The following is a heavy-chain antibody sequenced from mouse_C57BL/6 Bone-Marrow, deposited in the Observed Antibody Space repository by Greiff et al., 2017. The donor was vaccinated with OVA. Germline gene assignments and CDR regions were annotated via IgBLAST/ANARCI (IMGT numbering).Heavy chain of an antibody. Sequence: LQESGAELARPGASVKLSCKASGYTFTSYGISWVKQRTGQGLEWIGEIYPRSGNTYYNEKFKGKATLTADKSSSTAYMELRSLTSADSAVYFCARGSNYAMDYWGQGTSVTVSS. CDR2: IYPRSGNT. CDR1: GYTFTSYG. V-gene: IGHV1-81*01. CDR3: ARGSNYAMDY. J-gene: IGHJ4*01.